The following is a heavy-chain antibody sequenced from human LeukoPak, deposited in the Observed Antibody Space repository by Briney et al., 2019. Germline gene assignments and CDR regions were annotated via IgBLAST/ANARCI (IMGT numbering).Heavy chain of an antibody. CDR2: ITGDGSST. D-gene: IGHD6-19*01. CDR1: GFTFDHYA. Sequence: GGSLRLSCAASGFTFDHYAMHWVRQAPGKGLEWVSLITGDGSSTYYADSVKGRFTISRDNSKNSLYLQMNSLRVEDTAVYYCARVRSDSRGWYEFDYWGQGTLVTVSS. CDR3: ARVRSDSRGWYEFDY. J-gene: IGHJ4*02. V-gene: IGHV3-43*02.